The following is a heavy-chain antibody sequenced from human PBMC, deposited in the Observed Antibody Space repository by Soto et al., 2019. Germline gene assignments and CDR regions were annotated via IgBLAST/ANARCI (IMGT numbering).Heavy chain of an antibody. CDR3: ARDPDEVVGTDYHYYGMDV. V-gene: IGHV1-69*06. D-gene: IGHD1-26*01. CDR1: GDTSSNYG. J-gene: IGHJ6*02. Sequence: ASVKVSCKASGDTSSNYGVSWVQQAPGQGLEWMGGILPVFGTTTYARNFQGRITITADKSTSTVYMELTSLRSDDTATYYCARDPDEVVGTDYHYYGMDVWDQGATVTVSS. CDR2: ILPVFGTT.